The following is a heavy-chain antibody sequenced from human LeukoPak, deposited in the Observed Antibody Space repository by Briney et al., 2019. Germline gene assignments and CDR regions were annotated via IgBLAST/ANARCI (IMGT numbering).Heavy chain of an antibody. J-gene: IGHJ3*02. Sequence: GGSLSLFCAASGFTFSSYSMNWVRQAPGKGLEWVSSISSSSSYIYYADSVKGRFTISRDNAKNSLYLQMNSLRAEDTAVYYCARDFQPRRAAFDIWGQGTMVTVSS. D-gene: IGHD1-14*01. CDR3: ARDFQPRRAAFDI. V-gene: IGHV3-21*01. CDR2: ISSSSSYI. CDR1: GFTFSSYS.